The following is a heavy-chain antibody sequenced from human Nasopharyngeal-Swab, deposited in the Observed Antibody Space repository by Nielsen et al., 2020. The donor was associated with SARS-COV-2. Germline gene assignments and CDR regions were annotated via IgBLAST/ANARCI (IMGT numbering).Heavy chain of an antibody. D-gene: IGHD2-2*01. V-gene: IGHV3-20*04. CDR3: AREICTRITCFDYGMDV. Sequence: GGSLRLSCAASGFTFDDYGMSWVRQAPGKGLEWVSGINWNGGSTGYADSVKGRFTISRDNTKNSVYLQMNNLRAEDTAVYYCAREICTRITCFDYGMDVWGQGTTVTVSS. CDR1: GFTFDDYG. CDR2: INWNGGST. J-gene: IGHJ6*02.